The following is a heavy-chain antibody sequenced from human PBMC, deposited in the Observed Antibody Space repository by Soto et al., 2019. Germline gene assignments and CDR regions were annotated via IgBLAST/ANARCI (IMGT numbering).Heavy chain of an antibody. CDR2: TCYSGST. CDR3: ARTYYYDSSGYYPPPGSFDY. J-gene: IGHJ4*02. Sequence: QVQLQESGPGLVKPSQTLSLTCTVSGGSISSGGYYWSWIRQHQGKGMEWIGNTCYSGSTDYNPFLQSRVTISVDTANNPLFLRRRSVTAAATAVYYCARTYYYDSSGYYPPPGSFDYWVQGTLVTVSS. V-gene: IGHV4-31*03. D-gene: IGHD3-22*01. CDR1: GGSISSGGYY.